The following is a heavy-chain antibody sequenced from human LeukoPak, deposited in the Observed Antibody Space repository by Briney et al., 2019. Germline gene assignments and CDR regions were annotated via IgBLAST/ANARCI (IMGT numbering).Heavy chain of an antibody. Sequence: PSETLFLTCTVSGGSISSYYWSWIRQPPGKGLEWIGYIYYSGSTNYNPSLKSRVTISVDTSKNQFSLKLSSVTAADTAVYYCARGYNWFDPWGQGTLVTVSS. CDR3: ARGYNWFDP. V-gene: IGHV4-59*01. D-gene: IGHD1-14*01. CDR1: GGSISSYY. CDR2: IYYSGST. J-gene: IGHJ5*02.